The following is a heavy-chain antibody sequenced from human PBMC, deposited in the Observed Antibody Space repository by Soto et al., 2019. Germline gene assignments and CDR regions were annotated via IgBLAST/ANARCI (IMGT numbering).Heavy chain of an antibody. D-gene: IGHD1-26*01. Sequence: ETLFLTCTISGGSISVYYWSWVRQPPGHELEWIGYIYASGSPYYNPSLRSRVTISADTSKNQISLKLTSQTAADTAVYYCARGVGSSPPRYWGRGTLVTVSS. CDR2: IYASGSP. CDR1: GGSISVYY. CDR3: ARGVGSSPPRY. J-gene: IGHJ4*02. V-gene: IGHV4-59*01.